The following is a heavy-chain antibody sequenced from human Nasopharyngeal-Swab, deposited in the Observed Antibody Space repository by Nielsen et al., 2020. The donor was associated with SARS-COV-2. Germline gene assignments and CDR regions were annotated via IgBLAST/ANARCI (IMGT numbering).Heavy chain of an antibody. CDR3: ATSSPIITISPNWFDP. J-gene: IGHJ5*02. CDR2: FDPEDGET. CDR1: GYTLTELS. V-gene: IGHV1-24*01. D-gene: IGHD3-3*01. Sequence: ASGKVSCKVSGYTLTELSMHWVRQDPGKGLEWMGGFDPEDGETIYAQKFQGRVTMTEDTSTDTAYMELSSLRSEDTAVYYCATSSPIITISPNWFDPWGQGTLVTVSS.